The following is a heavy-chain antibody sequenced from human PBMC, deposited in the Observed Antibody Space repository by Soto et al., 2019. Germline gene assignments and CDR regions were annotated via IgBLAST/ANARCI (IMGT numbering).Heavy chain of an antibody. J-gene: IGHJ4*02. CDR3: ARDPIYDILAGFGYYFDS. CDR2: VRGSGGTT. V-gene: IGHV3-23*01. Sequence: SLRLSCAGSRCTFSNYAMTWVRQAPGKGLEWVSAVRGSGGTTYYADSVKGRFTISRDNSKNTLYLQMNSLRAEDTAVYYCARDPIYDILAGFGYYFDSWGQGTLVTVSS. CDR1: RCTFSNYA. D-gene: IGHD3-9*01.